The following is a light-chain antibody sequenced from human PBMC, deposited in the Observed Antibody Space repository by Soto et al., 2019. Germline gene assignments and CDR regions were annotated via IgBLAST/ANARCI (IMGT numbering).Light chain of an antibody. CDR2: EDS. CDR1: TSDVGSYNL. J-gene: IGLJ2*01. CDR3: SSSTNSVL. V-gene: IGLV2-23*01. Sequence: QSALTQPASVSGSPGQSITISCTGTTSDVGSYNLVSWYQQYPGKAPKLIIHEDSKRPSGVSNRFSGSKSGNTASLTISGLQSEDEADHYCSSSTNSVLFGGGTKLTVL.